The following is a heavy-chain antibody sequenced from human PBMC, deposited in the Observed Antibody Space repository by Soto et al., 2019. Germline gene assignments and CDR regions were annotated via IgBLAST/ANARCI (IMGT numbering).Heavy chain of an antibody. CDR2: IPPTGGGS. CDR3: ARGGHIAVVTDSFDY. J-gene: IGHJ4*02. CDR1: GYNFDPYH. Sequence: QVETVPSGGGGKKPGAFSEVFWKPSGYNFDPYHLPWVGQAPGPSLAGMGIIPPTGGGSTHAQKFLGRVTMTRDTSTSTVFMELSSLRSADTAVYYCARGGHIAVVTDSFDYWGQGTLVTVSS. V-gene: IGHV1-46*02. D-gene: IGHD2-21*02.